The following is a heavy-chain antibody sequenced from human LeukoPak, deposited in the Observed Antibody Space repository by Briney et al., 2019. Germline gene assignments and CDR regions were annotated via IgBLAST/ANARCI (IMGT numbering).Heavy chain of an antibody. V-gene: IGHV1-2*02. CDR3: ARRASGSGNLYL. CDR2: INPNSGGT. D-gene: IGHD3-10*01. Sequence: GAPVKVSCKASGYTFTGYYMHWVRQSPGQGLEWMGWINPNSGGTNYAQKFQGRVTMTRDTSISTAYMELSRLRSDDTAMYYCARRASGSGNLYLWGRGTLVTVSS. J-gene: IGHJ2*01. CDR1: GYTFTGYY.